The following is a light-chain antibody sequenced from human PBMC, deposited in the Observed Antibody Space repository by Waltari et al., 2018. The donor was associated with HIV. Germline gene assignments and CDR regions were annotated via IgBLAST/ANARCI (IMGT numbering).Light chain of an antibody. CDR1: QTIRSK. CDR2: GAA. J-gene: IGKJ2*01. V-gene: IGKV3-15*01. CDR3: QQYNIRPRGNT. Sequence: EIVLTQSPGTLSLSPGERATLPCRASQTIRSKYIAWYQHKFGQSPRLLIYGAATRAAEIPVRSSGSGSGTDFTLTIDSLQSEDFATYSCQQYNIRPRGNTFGQGTKLQIK.